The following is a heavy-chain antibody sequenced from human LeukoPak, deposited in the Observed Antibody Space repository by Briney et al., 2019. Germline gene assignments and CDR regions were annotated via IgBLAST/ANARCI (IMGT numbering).Heavy chain of an antibody. CDR1: GFTFSSYG. CDR2: ISGSGGST. Sequence: GGSLRLSCAAPGFTFSSYGMSWVRQAPGEGLEWVSAISGSGGSTYYADSVKGRFTISRDNSKNTLYLQMNSLRAEDTAVYYCAKEGRWGLGYFDYWGQGTLVTVSS. J-gene: IGHJ4*02. D-gene: IGHD4-23*01. V-gene: IGHV3-23*01. CDR3: AKEGRWGLGYFDY.